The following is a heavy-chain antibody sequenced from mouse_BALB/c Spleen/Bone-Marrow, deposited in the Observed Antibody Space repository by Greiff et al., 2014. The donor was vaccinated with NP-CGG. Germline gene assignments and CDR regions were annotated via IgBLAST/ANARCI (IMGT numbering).Heavy chain of an antibody. CDR2: VNPYNGDT. CDR1: GYSFTGYY. CDR3: SIRTRVYYDHPLGFSY. J-gene: IGHJ3*01. Sequence: EVQLQQSGPELVKPGASVKISCKASGYSFTGYYIHWVRQSHVKSLEWFGRVNPYNGDTHLNQNFKDKAILTVDKSSSTAYMQDHSLTAEDSAVYSCSIRTRVYYDHPLGFSYRGQGTLVTVSA. D-gene: IGHD2-4*01. V-gene: IGHV1-20*01.